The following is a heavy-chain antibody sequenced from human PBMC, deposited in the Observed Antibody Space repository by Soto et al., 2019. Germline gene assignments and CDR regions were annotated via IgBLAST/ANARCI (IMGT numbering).Heavy chain of an antibody. D-gene: IGHD3-22*01. CDR2: ISGSGGST. J-gene: IGHJ4*02. Sequence: GGSLRLSCAASGFTFSSYAMSWVRQAPGKGLEWVSAISGSGGSTYYADSVKGRFTISRDNSKNTLYLQMNSLRAEDTAVYYCAKDLGDYDSSGYYFYYFDYWGQGTLVTVSS. CDR1: GFTFSSYA. CDR3: AKDLGDYDSSGYYFYYFDY. V-gene: IGHV3-23*01.